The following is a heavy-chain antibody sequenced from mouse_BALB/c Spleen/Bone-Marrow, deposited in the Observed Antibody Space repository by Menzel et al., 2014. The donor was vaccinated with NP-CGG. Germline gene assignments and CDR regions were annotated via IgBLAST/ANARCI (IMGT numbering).Heavy chain of an antibody. CDR2: IDPANGNT. V-gene: IGHV14-3*02. CDR3: ARVYPNAMDY. CDR1: GFSIKDTY. J-gene: IGHJ4*01. Sequence: EVKLVESGAELVKPGASVKLSCTASGFSIKDTYMHWVKQGPEQGLEWIGRIDPANGNTKYDPKFQGKATITADTSSNTAYLQLSSLTSEDTAVYYCARVYPNAMDYWGQGTSVTVSS. D-gene: IGHD2-1*01.